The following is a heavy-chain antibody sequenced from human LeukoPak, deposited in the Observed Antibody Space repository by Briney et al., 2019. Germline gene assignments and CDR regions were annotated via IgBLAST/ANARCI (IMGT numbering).Heavy chain of an antibody. CDR1: GYTFTSYG. CDR2: ISAYNGNT. D-gene: IGHD6-19*01. V-gene: IGHV1-18*01. CDR3: ARDFPVAGTENWFDP. Sequence: ASVKVSCKASGYTFTSYGISWVRQAPGRGLEWMGWISAYNGNTNYAQKLQGRVTMTTDTSTSTAYMELRSLRSDDTAVYYCARDFPVAGTENWFDPWGQGTLVTVSS. J-gene: IGHJ5*02.